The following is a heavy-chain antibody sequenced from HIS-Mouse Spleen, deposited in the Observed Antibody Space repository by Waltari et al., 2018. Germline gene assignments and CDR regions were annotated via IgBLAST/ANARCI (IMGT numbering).Heavy chain of an antibody. CDR1: GFTFSSYA. V-gene: IGHV3-23*01. CDR3: AKSVFSYSSSLLDY. J-gene: IGHJ4*02. Sequence: EVQLLESGGGLVQPGGSLRLSCAASGFTFSSYAMSWVRQAPGKGLEWVSAISGSGGSQTSADAVKGRFTISRDNSKNTLYLQMNMLRAEVTAVYYCAKSVFSYSSSLLDYWGQGTLVTVSS. D-gene: IGHD6-6*01. CDR2: ISGSGGSQ.